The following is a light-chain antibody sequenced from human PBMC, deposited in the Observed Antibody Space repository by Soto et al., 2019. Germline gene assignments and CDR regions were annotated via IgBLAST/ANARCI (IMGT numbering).Light chain of an antibody. J-gene: IGLJ3*02. Sequence: QSALTQPASVSGSPGQSITISCTGTSSDVGDSNFVSWYQQLPGKAPKLMIYEVSHRPSGVSNRFSGSKSGNTASLTISGLLAEDEAHYYCSSHTSSSIWVFGGGTKLTVL. CDR3: SSHTSSSIWV. CDR1: SSDVGDSNF. V-gene: IGLV2-14*03. CDR2: EVS.